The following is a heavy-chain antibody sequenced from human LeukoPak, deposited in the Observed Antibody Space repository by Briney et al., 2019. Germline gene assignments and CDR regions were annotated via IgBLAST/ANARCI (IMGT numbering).Heavy chain of an antibody. Sequence: TGGSLRLSCAASGFTFSSYSMNWVRQAPGKGLEWVSSISSSSSYIYYADSLKGRFTISRDNAKNSLYLQMNSLRADDTAVYYCARDQIDEGFFDYWGQGTLVTVSS. D-gene: IGHD2-21*01. V-gene: IGHV3-21*01. CDR2: ISSSSSYI. J-gene: IGHJ4*02. CDR3: ARDQIDEGFFDY. CDR1: GFTFSSYS.